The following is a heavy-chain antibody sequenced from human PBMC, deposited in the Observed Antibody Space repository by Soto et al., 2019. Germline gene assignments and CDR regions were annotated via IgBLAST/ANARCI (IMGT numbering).Heavy chain of an antibody. CDR2: ISESAGSI. CDR1: GFTFSTYA. Sequence: GGSLRLSCAASGFTFSTYAMSWVRQAPGKGLEWVSAISESAGSISYADSVKGRFTISRDNSKNTLYLQLNSLRAEDTAIYYCAKDRPIGYCTSSSCPTDAFDIWGQGTMVTVSS. V-gene: IGHV3-23*01. D-gene: IGHD2-2*01. J-gene: IGHJ3*02. CDR3: AKDRPIGYCTSSSCPTDAFDI.